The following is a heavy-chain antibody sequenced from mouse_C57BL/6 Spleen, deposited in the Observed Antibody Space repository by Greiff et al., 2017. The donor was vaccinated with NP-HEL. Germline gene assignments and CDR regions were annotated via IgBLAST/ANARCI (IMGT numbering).Heavy chain of an antibody. Sequence: EVQLVESGGGLVKPGGSLKLSCAASGFTFSDYGMHWVRQAPEKGLEWVAYISSGSSTIYYADTVKGRFTISRDNAKNTLFLQMTSLRSEDTAMYYCARGSYWGAMDYWGQGTSVTVSS. CDR1: GFTFSDYG. J-gene: IGHJ4*01. D-gene: IGHD4-1*01. CDR2: ISSGSSTI. CDR3: ARGSYWGAMDY. V-gene: IGHV5-17*01.